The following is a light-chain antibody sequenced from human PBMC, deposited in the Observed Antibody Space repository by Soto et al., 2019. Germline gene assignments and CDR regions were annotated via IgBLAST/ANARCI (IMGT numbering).Light chain of an antibody. J-gene: IGKJ1*01. CDR3: QQYNSYSWT. Sequence: DIQMTQSPSTLYASVGDRVTITCRASQSISSWLAWYQQKPGKAPKLLIYKASSLESGVPSRFRGSGSGTEFTLTISSLQPDDFATYYCQQYNSYSWTFGQGTKVDIK. CDR1: QSISSW. V-gene: IGKV1-5*03. CDR2: KAS.